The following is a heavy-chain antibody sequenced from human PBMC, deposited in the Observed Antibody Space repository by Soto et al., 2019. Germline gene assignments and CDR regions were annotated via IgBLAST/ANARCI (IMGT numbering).Heavy chain of an antibody. CDR1: GFTVSTKY. J-gene: IGHJ4*02. V-gene: IGHV3-66*01. CDR2: IYSGGST. Sequence: EVQLVESGRGLVQPGGSLRLSCAASGFTVSTKYMSWVRQAPGKGLEWVSVIYSGGSTFYADSVRGRFTISRDNSKNTVNLQMNSLRAEDTAVYYCARDPWAADYWGQGTLVTVSS. D-gene: IGHD3-16*01. CDR3: ARDPWAADY.